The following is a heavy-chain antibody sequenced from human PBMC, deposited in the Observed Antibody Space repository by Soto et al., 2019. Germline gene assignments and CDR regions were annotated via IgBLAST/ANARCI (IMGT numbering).Heavy chain of an antibody. CDR1: GGSISSYY. CDR2: IYYSGST. CDR3: ARGSAYFGEQW. V-gene: IGHV4-59*01. J-gene: IGHJ4*02. D-gene: IGHD3-22*01. Sequence: SETLSLTCTVSGGSISSYYWSWIRQPPGKGLEWIGYIYYSGSTNYSPSLKSRVTISVDTSKNQFSLKLSSVTAADTAGYYCARGSAYFGEQWWGQGTL.